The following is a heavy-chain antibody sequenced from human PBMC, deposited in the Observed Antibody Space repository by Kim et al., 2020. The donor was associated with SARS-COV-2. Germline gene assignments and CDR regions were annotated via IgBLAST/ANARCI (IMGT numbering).Heavy chain of an antibody. V-gene: IGHV4-39*01. CDR2: IYYSGST. J-gene: IGHJ4*02. CDR3: ARDTSGSYDY. CDR1: GGSISSSSYY. Sequence: SETLSLTCTVSGGSISSSSYYWGWIRQPPGKGLEWIGSIYYSGSTYYNPSLKSRVTISVDTSKNQFSLKLSSVTAADTAVYYCARDTSGSYDYWSQGTL. D-gene: IGHD1-26*01.